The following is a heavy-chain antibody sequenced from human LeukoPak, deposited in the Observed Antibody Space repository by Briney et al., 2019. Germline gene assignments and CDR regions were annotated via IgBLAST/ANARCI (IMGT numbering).Heavy chain of an antibody. V-gene: IGHV4-39*01. CDR3: ARRYYHDSSGFYYYFDY. J-gene: IGHJ4*02. D-gene: IGHD3-22*01. Sequence: SETLSLTCAVSGGSISSSDYYWGWIRQPPGKGLEWVVSMYDSGGTSYNPSLTSRVTISADTSKNQFSLKLTSVAAADTAVYYCARRYYHDSSGFYYYFDYWGRGSLVTVSS. CDR2: MYDSGGT. CDR1: GGSISSSDYY.